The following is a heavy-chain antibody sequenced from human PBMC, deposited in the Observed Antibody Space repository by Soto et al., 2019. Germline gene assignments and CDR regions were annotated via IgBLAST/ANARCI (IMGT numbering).Heavy chain of an antibody. CDR3: ARSISNYYYYMDV. J-gene: IGHJ6*03. Sequence: ASVTVSCTASGYTFTSYYMHWLRQAPGQGLEWMGIINPSGGSTSYAQKFQGRVTMTRDTSTSTVYMELSSLRSEDTAVYYCARSISNYYYYMDVWGKGTTVTVSS. CDR2: INPSGGST. D-gene: IGHD3-3*02. V-gene: IGHV1-46*03. CDR1: GYTFTSYY.